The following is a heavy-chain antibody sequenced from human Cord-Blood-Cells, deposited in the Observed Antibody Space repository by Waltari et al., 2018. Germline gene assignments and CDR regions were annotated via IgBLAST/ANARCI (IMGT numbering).Heavy chain of an antibody. D-gene: IGHD5-18*01. Sequence: QVQLVQSGAEGQQPGSPVKVSCKASGGTFSTYAISLVRQAPGQGLEWMGGIIPIFGTANYAQKFQGRVTITADESTSTAYMELSSLRSEDTAVYYCARGKSGYSYGAFDIWGQGTMVTVSS. V-gene: IGHV1-69*12. CDR1: GGTFSTYA. J-gene: IGHJ3*02. CDR3: ARGKSGYSYGAFDI. CDR2: IIPIFGTA.